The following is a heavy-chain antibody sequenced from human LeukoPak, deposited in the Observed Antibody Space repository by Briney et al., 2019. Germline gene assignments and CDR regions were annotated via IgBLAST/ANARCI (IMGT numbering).Heavy chain of an antibody. D-gene: IGHD3-22*01. J-gene: IGHJ4*02. CDR1: GGTFSSYA. Sequence: GASVKVPCKASGGTFSSYAISWVRQAPGQGLEWRGGIIPIFGTANYAQKFQGRVTITADESTSTAYMELSSLRSEDTAVYYCARGPQRIIYDSSGYYYFHTGSPVYWGQGTLVTVSS. V-gene: IGHV1-69*13. CDR3: ARGPQRIIYDSSGYYYFHTGSPVY. CDR2: IIPIFGTA.